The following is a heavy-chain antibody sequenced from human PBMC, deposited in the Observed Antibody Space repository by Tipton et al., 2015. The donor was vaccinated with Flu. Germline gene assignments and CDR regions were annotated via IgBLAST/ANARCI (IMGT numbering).Heavy chain of an antibody. CDR3: ATEVAWQGGGYYGMDV. CDR2: ISWDGGST. J-gene: IGHJ6*02. Sequence: GSLRLSCAASGLTFDGYDMHWVRQAQGKGLEWVSVISWDGGSTFYADSVRGRFTVSRDNSENSLYLQMSSLRAEDTALYYCATEVAWQGGGYYGMDVWGQGTTVTVSS. CDR1: GLTFDGYD. D-gene: IGHD1-26*01. V-gene: IGHV3-43D*03.